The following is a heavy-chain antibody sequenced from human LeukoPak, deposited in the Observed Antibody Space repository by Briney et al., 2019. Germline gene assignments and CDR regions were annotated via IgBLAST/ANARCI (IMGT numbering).Heavy chain of an antibody. J-gene: IGHJ4*02. D-gene: IGHD1/OR15-1a*01. CDR1: GFAFSGYW. CDR3: ARGTATTAGIDY. V-gene: IGHV3-74*01. CDR2: INTDGAST. Sequence: PGGSLKLSCTASGFAFSGYWMFWVRHVPQKGLVWVSQINTDGASTTYGDSAKGRFTTSRDNAKNTMYLQMNDLRVEDTAVYYCARGTATTAGIDYWGQGTLVTVSS.